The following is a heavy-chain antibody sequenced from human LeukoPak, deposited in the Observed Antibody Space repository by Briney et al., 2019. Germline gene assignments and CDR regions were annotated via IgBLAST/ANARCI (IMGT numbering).Heavy chain of an antibody. CDR3: ARDPPRIVVVVAATNYYGMDV. V-gene: IGHV1-46*01. Sequence: ASVKVSCKASGYTFTSYYMHWVRQAPGQGLEWMGIINPSGGSTSYAQKFQGRVTMTGDTSTSTVYMELSSLRSEDTAVYYCARDPPRIVVVVAATNYYGMDVWGQGTTVTVSS. CDR2: INPSGGST. CDR1: GYTFTSYY. D-gene: IGHD2-15*01. J-gene: IGHJ6*02.